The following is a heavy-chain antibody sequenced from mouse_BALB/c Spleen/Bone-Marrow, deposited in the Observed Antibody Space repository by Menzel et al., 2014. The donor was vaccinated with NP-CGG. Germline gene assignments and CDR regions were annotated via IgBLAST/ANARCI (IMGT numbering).Heavy chain of an antibody. D-gene: IGHD2-1*01. CDR1: GYTFTNYW. CDR3: ARKGYGNYHYYAMDY. J-gene: IGHJ4*01. Sequence: QVQLQQSGAELAKPGASVKMSCKASGYTFTNYWMHWIKQRPGQGLEWIGYINPSTGYTEYNQKFKDKATLTADKSSSTAYMQLSSLTSEDSAVYYCARKGYGNYHYYAMDYWGQGTPVTVSS. CDR2: INPSTGYT. V-gene: IGHV1-7*01.